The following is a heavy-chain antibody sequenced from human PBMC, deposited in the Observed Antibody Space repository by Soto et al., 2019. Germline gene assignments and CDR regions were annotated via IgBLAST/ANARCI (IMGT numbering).Heavy chain of an antibody. D-gene: IGHD6-13*01. CDR3: ARDDVGAAAGRDSYYGMDV. Sequence: PGGSLRLSCAASGFTFSSYSMNWVRQAPGKGLEWVSYISSSSSTIYYADSVKGRFTISRDNAKNSLYLQMNSLRDEDTAVYYCARDDVGAAAGRDSYYGMDVWGQGTTVTVSS. V-gene: IGHV3-48*02. J-gene: IGHJ6*02. CDR2: ISSSSSTI. CDR1: GFTFSSYS.